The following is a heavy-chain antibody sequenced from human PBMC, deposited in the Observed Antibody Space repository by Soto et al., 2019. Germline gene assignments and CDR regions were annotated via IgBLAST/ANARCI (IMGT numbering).Heavy chain of an antibody. D-gene: IGHD3-22*01. V-gene: IGHV3-23*01. J-gene: IGHJ4*02. CDR3: AKSGNLWDDSSGYYRY. CDR1: GFTFSSYA. CDR2: ISGSGGST. Sequence: EVQLLESGGGLVQPGGSLRLSCAASGFTFSSYAMSWVRQAPGKGLEWVSAISGSGGSTYYADSVKGRFTISRDNSKNTLYLQMNSLRAEDTAVYYCAKSGNLWDDSSGYYRYWGQGTLVTVSS.